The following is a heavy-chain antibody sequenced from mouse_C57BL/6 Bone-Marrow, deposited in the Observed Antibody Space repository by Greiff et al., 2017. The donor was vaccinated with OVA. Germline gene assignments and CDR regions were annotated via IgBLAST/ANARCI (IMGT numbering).Heavy chain of an antibody. CDR1: GFTFSDYY. Sequence: EVQGVESEGGLVRPGSSMKLSCTASGFTFSDYYMAWVRQVPEKGLEWVANINYDGSSTYYLDSLKSRFIISRDNAKNILYLQMSSLKSEDTATYYCARERGFYYAMDYWGQGTSVTVSS. CDR2: INYDGSST. J-gene: IGHJ4*01. CDR3: ARERGFYYAMDY. V-gene: IGHV5-16*01.